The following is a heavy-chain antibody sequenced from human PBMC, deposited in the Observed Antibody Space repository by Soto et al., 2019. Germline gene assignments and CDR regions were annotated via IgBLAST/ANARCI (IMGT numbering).Heavy chain of an antibody. CDR1: GVTCGGYA. CDR2: ISGSGGST. J-gene: IGHJ4*02. V-gene: IGHV3-23*01. Sequence: GGSLRLSCAAAGVTCGGYAGSWGRQAPGKGLEWVSAISGSGGSTYYADSVKGRFTISRDKSKNTLYLQMNSLRAEDTAVYYCAKDNDRGVINYFDYWGQGTLVTVSS. D-gene: IGHD3-10*02. CDR3: AKDNDRGVINYFDY.